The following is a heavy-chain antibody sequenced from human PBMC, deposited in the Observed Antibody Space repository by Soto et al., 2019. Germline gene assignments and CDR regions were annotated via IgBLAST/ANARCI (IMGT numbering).Heavy chain of an antibody. J-gene: IGHJ4*02. CDR3: ARGGGYGNYASLFDY. CDR2: IYYSGST. V-gene: IGHV4-30-4*01. CDR1: GGSISSGDYY. D-gene: IGHD4-17*01. Sequence: QVQLQESGPGLVKPSQTLSLTCTVSGGSISSGDYYWSWIRQPPGKGLEWIGYIYYSGSTYYNPSLKSRVTLSVDTSKTQFSLKLSSVTAADTAVYYCARGGGYGNYASLFDYWGQGTLVTVSS.